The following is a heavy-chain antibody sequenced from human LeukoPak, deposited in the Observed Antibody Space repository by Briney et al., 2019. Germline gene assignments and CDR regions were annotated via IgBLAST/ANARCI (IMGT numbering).Heavy chain of an antibody. Sequence: GGSLRLSCAASGFIFSSHGMNWVRQAPGKGLEWVSGISPSGDITYYADSVKGRFTISRDNSKNTVYLQMDSLRFEDAAVYYCAKEAPAVAGQFDPWGQGTLVTVSS. J-gene: IGHJ5*02. V-gene: IGHV3-23*01. CDR3: AKEAPAVAGQFDP. CDR2: ISPSGDIT. D-gene: IGHD6-19*01. CDR1: GFIFSSHG.